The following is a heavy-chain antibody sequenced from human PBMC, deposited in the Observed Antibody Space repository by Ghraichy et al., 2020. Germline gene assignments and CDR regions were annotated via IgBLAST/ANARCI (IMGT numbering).Heavy chain of an antibody. D-gene: IGHD1-26*01. CDR2: ISGSGGST. Sequence: GGSLRLSCAASGFTFSSYAMSWVRQAPGKGLEWVSAISGSGGSTYYADSVKGRFTISRDNSKNTLYLQMNSLRAEDTAVYYCAKDSLLWELPETDDYWGQGTLVTVSS. CDR3: AKDSLLWELPETDDY. V-gene: IGHV3-23*01. J-gene: IGHJ4*02. CDR1: GFTFSSYA.